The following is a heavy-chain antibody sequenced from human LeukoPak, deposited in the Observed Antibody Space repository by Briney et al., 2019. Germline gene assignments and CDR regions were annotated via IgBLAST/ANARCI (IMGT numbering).Heavy chain of an antibody. CDR3: AKDSGSYGNAFDM. J-gene: IGHJ3*02. CDR1: GFTFSNCG. V-gene: IGHV3-30*02. CDR2: IRFDGSNK. D-gene: IGHD1-26*01. Sequence: PGGPLRLSCAASGFTFSNCGMHWVRQAPGKGLEWVAFIRFDGSNKNYADPVKGRFTISRDNSKNTLYLQMNSLRAEDTAVYYCAKDSGSYGNAFDMWGQGTMVTVSS.